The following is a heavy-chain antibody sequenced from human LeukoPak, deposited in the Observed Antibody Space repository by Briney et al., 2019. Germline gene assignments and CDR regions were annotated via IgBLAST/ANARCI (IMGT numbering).Heavy chain of an antibody. CDR1: GGSISSYY. Sequence: SETLSLTCTVSGGSISSYYWSWIRQPPGKGLEWIGYIYYSGTTNYNPSLKSRVTISVDTSKNQFSLKLSSVTAADTAVYYCARGRSDTAMVTGWGQGTLVTVSS. CDR2: IYYSGTT. J-gene: IGHJ4*02. D-gene: IGHD5-18*01. V-gene: IGHV4-59*01. CDR3: ARGRSDTAMVTG.